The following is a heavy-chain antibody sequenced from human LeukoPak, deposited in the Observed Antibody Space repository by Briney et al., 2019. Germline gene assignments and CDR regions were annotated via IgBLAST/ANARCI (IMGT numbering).Heavy chain of an antibody. D-gene: IGHD6-6*01. CDR3: ARDLRIEYSSSSGLDY. CDR1: GYTFTSYY. Sequence: GASVKVSCKASGYTFTSYYMHWVRQAPGQGLEWMGIINPSGGSTSYAQKFQGRVTMTRDTSTSTVYMELSSLGSEDTAVYYCARDLRIEYSSSSGLDYWGQGTLVTVSS. V-gene: IGHV1-46*01. CDR2: INPSGGST. J-gene: IGHJ4*02.